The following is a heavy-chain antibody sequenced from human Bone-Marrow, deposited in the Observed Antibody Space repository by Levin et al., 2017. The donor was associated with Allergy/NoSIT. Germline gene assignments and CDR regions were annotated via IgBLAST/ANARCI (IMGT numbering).Heavy chain of an antibody. CDR1: GFTVSSNH. Sequence: AGTLKISCAASGFTVSSNHMSWVRQAPGKGLEWVSLIYSGGRGYYADSVRGRFTISRDNSKNTLYLQLNSLRAEDTAVYYCAIYGSGNDYSAFDIWGQGTMVTVSS. CDR2: IYSGGRG. CDR3: AIYGSGNDYSAFDI. D-gene: IGHD3-10*01. J-gene: IGHJ3*02. V-gene: IGHV3-53*01.